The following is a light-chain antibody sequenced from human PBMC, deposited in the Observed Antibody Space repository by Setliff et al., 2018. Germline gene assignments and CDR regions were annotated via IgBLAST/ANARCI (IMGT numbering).Light chain of an antibody. CDR3: SSYAGTNNFGV. CDR1: SSDVGGYNY. J-gene: IGLJ3*02. V-gene: IGLV2-8*01. CDR2: EVT. Sequence: QSALTQPPSASGSPGQSVTISCTGTSSDVGGYNYVSWYQHHPGKAPKLMIYEVTKRPSGVPDRFSGSRSGSTASLTVSGLQAEDEADYYCSSYAGTNNFGVFGGGTKVTVL.